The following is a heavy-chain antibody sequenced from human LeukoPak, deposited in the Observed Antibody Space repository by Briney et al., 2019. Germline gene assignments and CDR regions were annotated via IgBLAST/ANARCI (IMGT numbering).Heavy chain of an antibody. CDR1: GYTCTSYG. J-gene: IGHJ4*02. V-gene: IGHV1-18*01. D-gene: IGHD5-12*01. Sequence: ASVKVSCKASGYTCTSYGISWVRQAPGQGLEWMGWISAYNGNTNYAQKLQGRVTMTTDTSTSTAYMELRSLRSDDTAVYYCARVYSGYDSAYFDYWGQGTLVTVSS. CDR2: ISAYNGNT. CDR3: ARVYSGYDSAYFDY.